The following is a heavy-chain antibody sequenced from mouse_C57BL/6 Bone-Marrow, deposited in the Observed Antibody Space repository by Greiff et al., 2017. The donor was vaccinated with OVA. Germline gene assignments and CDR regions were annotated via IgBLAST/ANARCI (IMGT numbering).Heavy chain of an antibody. Sequence: QVQLQQPGAALARPGSSVKLSCKASGYTFTSYWMHWVKPRPIQGLEWIGNIDPSDSETHYNQKFKDKATLTVDKSSSTAYMQLSSLTSEDSAVYYCARGLLWYPSFPYWGSGTLVTVS. J-gene: IGHJ3*01. V-gene: IGHV1-52*01. CDR2: IDPSDSET. CDR3: ARGLLWYPSFPY. CDR1: GYTFTSYW. D-gene: IGHD2-10*01.